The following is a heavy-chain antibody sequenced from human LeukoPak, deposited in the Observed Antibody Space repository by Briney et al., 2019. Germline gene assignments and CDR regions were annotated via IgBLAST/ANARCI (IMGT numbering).Heavy chain of an antibody. CDR1: GFTFSIAW. CDR2: IKSKTDGGTT. CDR3: TTYGSGRKFDY. D-gene: IGHD3-10*01. Sequence: GGSLRLSCAASGFTFSIAWMSWVRQAPGKGLEWVGRIKSKTDGGTTDYAAPVKGRFTISRDDSTNTLYLQMNSLKSEDTAVYYCTTYGSGRKFDYWGQGILVTVSS. V-gene: IGHV3-15*01. J-gene: IGHJ4*02.